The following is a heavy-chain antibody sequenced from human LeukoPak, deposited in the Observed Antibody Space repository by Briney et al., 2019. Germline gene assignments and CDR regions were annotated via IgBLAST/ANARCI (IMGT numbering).Heavy chain of an antibody. CDR3: ARGFYCSSTSCYTGWFDP. J-gene: IGHJ5*02. Sequence: PGRSLRLSCAASGFTVSSYGMHWVRQAPGKGLEWGAVIWYDGSNKYYADSVKGRFTISRDNSKNTLYLQMNSLRAEDTAVYYCARGFYCSSTSCYTGWFDPWGQGTLVTVSS. CDR1: GFTVSSYG. CDR2: IWYDGSNK. V-gene: IGHV3-33*01. D-gene: IGHD2-2*02.